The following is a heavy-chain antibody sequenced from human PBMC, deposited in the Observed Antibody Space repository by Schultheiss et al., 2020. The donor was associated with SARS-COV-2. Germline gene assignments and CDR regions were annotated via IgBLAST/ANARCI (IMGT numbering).Heavy chain of an antibody. CDR3: ARDAYYYDSSGSTPLWFDP. D-gene: IGHD3-22*01. Sequence: SQTLSLTCTVSGVSISSYCWNWIRQLPGKGLEWIGYIYYSESTYYNPSLKSQVTISVDTSKNQFSLKLSSVTAADTAVYYCARDAYYYDSSGSTPLWFDPWGQGTLVTVSS. V-gene: IGHV4-59*12. CDR1: GVSISSYC. J-gene: IGHJ5*02. CDR2: IYYSEST.